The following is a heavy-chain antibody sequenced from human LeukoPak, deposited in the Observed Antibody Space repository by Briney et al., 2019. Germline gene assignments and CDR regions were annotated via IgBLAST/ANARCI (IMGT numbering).Heavy chain of an antibody. CDR2: MNPNSGNT. J-gene: IGHJ5*02. Sequence: ASVKVSCKASGYTFTGYDINWVRQATGQGLEWMGWMNPNSGNTGYAQKFQGRVTMTRNTSISTAYMELSSLRSEDTAVYYCARGRGYSYGYSHWFDPWGQGTLVTVSS. CDR3: ARGRGYSYGYSHWFDP. CDR1: GYTFTGYD. V-gene: IGHV1-8*01. D-gene: IGHD5-18*01.